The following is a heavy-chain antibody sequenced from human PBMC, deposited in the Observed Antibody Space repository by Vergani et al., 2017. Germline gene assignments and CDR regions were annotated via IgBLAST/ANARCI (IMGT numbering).Heavy chain of an antibody. CDR1: GFKFDDYA. V-gene: IGHV3-9*01. CDR3: VIVTLYDSRGYGPFDI. CDR2: ISWHSYSI. J-gene: IGHJ3*02. D-gene: IGHD3-22*01. Sequence: EVELVESGGGLVQPGRSLRLSCAASGFKFDDYAMHWVRQAPGKGLEWVSGISWHSYSIGYVVAVKGRLAISRDNDKTSLYLQMNSLRVEDTALYYCVIVTLYDSRGYGPFDIGAQGTMITVS.